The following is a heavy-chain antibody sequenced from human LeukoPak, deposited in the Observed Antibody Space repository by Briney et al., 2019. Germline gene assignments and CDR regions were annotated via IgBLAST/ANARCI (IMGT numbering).Heavy chain of an antibody. J-gene: IGHJ4*02. D-gene: IGHD3-3*01. CDR2: IYTSGST. CDR3: ARALGGSEYYDFWSGYYFLGYFDY. Sequence: PSETLSLTCTVSGGSISSYYWSWIRQPAGKGLEWIGRIYTSGSTNYNPSLKSRVTISVDTSKNQFSLKLSSVTAADTAVYYCARALGGSEYYDFWSGYYFLGYFDYWGQGTLVTVSS. V-gene: IGHV4-4*07. CDR1: GGSISSYY.